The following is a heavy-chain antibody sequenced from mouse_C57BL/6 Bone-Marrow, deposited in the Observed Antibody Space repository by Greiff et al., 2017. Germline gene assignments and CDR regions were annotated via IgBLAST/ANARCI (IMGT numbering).Heavy chain of an antibody. CDR1: GYAFSSSW. CDR2: FYPGDGDT. Sequence: VQLQQSGPELVKPGASVKISCKASGYAFSSSWMNWVKQRPGKGLEWIGRFYPGDGDTNYNGKFKGKATLTADKSYSTAYKQLSSLTSDDSAVYCCARAPIYYYGSRYFDVWGTGTTVTVSS. CDR3: ARAPIYYYGSRYFDV. J-gene: IGHJ1*03. D-gene: IGHD1-1*01. V-gene: IGHV1-82*01.